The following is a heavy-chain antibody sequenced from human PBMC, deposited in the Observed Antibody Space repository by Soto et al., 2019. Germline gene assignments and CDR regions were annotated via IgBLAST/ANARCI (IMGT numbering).Heavy chain of an antibody. CDR3: ARVLAARPIPDAFDI. D-gene: IGHD6-6*01. CDR2: ISAYNGNT. CDR1: AYTFTNYG. Sequence: GASVKVSCKASAYTFTNYGIIWVRQAPGQGLEWMGWISAYNGNTNYAQKLQGRVTMTTDTSTSTAYMELRSLRSDDTAVYYCARVLAARPIPDAFDIWGQGTMVTVSS. J-gene: IGHJ3*02. V-gene: IGHV1-18*01.